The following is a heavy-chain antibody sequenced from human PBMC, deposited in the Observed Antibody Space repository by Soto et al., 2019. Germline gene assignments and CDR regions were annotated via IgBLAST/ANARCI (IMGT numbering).Heavy chain of an antibody. V-gene: IGHV3-23*01. CDR1: GFTFSNYA. J-gene: IGHJ6*02. CDR3: AKGLRYDILTGYRSYYYYYGMDV. Sequence: EVPLSESGGGLVQPGGSLRLSCAASGFTFSNYAMSWVRQAPGKGLEWVSVISGSADRTYDADSVKGRFTISRDNSKNTLFLQMNSLRAEDTAVYYCAKGLRYDILTGYRSYYYYYGMDVWGQGTTVTVSS. D-gene: IGHD3-9*01. CDR2: ISGSADRT.